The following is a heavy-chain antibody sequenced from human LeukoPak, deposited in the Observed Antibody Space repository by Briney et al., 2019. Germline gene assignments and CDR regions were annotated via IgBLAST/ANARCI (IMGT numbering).Heavy chain of an antibody. CDR2: IYYSGST. Sequence: PSETLSLTCTVSGGSISSYYWSWIRQPPGKGLEWIGYIYYSGSTNYNPSLKSRVTISVDTSKNQFSLKLSSVTAADTAVYYCARSKWELLGSAFDIWGQGTMVTVSS. CDR1: GGSISSYY. CDR3: ARSKWELLGSAFDI. D-gene: IGHD1-26*01. J-gene: IGHJ3*02. V-gene: IGHV4-59*01.